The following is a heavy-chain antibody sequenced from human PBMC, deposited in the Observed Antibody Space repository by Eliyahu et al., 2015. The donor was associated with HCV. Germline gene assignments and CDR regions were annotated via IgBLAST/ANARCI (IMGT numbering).Heavy chain of an antibody. CDR1: GVTFSSYT. CDR3: ATLTGTALDS. CDR2: ISTSSGYR. J-gene: IGHJ4*02. Sequence: EVQLVESGGGLVKPGGSLRLSCAASGVTFSSYTMNWVRQAPRKGLEWVASISTSSGYRYYADSVQGRFTISRDNAKNSLYLEMNSLSGEDTAVYYCATLTGTALDSWGQGTLVTVSS. V-gene: IGHV3-21*02.